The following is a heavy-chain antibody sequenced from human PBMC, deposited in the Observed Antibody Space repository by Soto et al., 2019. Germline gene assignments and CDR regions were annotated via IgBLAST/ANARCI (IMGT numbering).Heavy chain of an antibody. Sequence: QPGGSLRLSCAASGFRFSAYSIHWVRQAPCKGLEWVAVISYEGSNRFYADSVKGRFTVSRDNSKNMVYLQMNSLRGEDTAVFYCAKDYGDYNFNYGMDVLGQWTTLTVCS. D-gene: IGHD4-17*01. V-gene: IGHV3-30*18. CDR1: GFRFSAYS. CDR2: ISYEGSNR. CDR3: AKDYGDYNFNYGMDV. J-gene: IGHJ6*02.